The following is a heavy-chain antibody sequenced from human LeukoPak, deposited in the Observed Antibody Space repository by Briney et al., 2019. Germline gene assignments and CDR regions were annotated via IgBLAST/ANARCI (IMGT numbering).Heavy chain of an antibody. D-gene: IGHD3-10*01. Sequence: GGSLRLSCAASGFTFSIYAMNWVRQAPGKGLEWVSSISTNGGETNYADSVKGRFTISRNNSKNTLYLQINNPRAEDTAVYYCAKRYYYFPLDYWGQGTLVTVSS. V-gene: IGHV3-23*01. J-gene: IGHJ4*02. CDR2: ISTNGGET. CDR1: GFTFSIYA. CDR3: AKRYYYFPLDY.